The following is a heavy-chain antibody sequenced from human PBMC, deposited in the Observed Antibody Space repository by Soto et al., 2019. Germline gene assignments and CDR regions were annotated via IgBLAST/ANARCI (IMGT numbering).Heavy chain of an antibody. J-gene: IGHJ5*02. CDR1: GGTFSSYA. V-gene: IGHV1-69*01. Sequence: QVQLVQSGAEVKKPGSSVKVSCKASGGTFSSYAISWVRQAPGQGLEWMGGIIPIFGTANYAQKFQGRVTITADESMSTAYMELSSLRSEDTAVYYCARERLNYYGSGSYNWFDPWGQGTLVTVSS. D-gene: IGHD3-10*01. CDR3: ARERLNYYGSGSYNWFDP. CDR2: IIPIFGTA.